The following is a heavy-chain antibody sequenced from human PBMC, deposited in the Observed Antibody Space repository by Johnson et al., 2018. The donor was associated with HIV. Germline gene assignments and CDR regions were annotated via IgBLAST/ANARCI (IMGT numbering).Heavy chain of an antibody. CDR2: IYSGGST. CDR3: ARWGTVTTDAFDI. Sequence: VQLVESGGGLVQPGGSLRLSCAASGFTFGSYAMSWVRQAPGKGLEWVSVIYSGGSTYYADSVKGRFTISRENAKNSLYLQMNSLRAGDTAVYYCARWGTVTTDAFDIWGQGTMVTVSS. V-gene: IGHV3-66*01. CDR1: GFTFGSYA. D-gene: IGHD4-17*01. J-gene: IGHJ3*02.